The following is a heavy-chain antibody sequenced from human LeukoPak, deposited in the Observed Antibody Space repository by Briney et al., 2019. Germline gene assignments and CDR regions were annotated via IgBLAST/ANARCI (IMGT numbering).Heavy chain of an antibody. CDR1: GYTFNSYG. V-gene: IGHV1-18*01. D-gene: IGHD1-26*01. J-gene: IGHJ6*02. CDR2: ISAYNGNT. Sequence: GASVKVSCKASGYTFNSYGITWVRQAPGQGLEWMGWISAYNGNTNYAQKLQGRVTMTTDTSTNTAYMELRSLRSDDTAVYYCGRDRYEWKLAGSGMEVWGQGTTVTVSS. CDR3: GRDRYEWKLAGSGMEV.